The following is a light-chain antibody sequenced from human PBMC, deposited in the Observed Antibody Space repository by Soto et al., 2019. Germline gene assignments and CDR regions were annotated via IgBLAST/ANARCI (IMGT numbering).Light chain of an antibody. V-gene: IGLV7-43*01. Sequence: QAVVTQEPSLTVSPGGTVTLTCALTTGAVTSDYYPNWFQRKPGQALRTLIYRTSNKHSWTPARFSGSLLGGKAALTLSGVQPEDEADYYCVLLHGGAWVFGGGTKLTVL. J-gene: IGLJ3*02. CDR2: RTS. CDR1: TGAVTSDYY. CDR3: VLLHGGAWV.